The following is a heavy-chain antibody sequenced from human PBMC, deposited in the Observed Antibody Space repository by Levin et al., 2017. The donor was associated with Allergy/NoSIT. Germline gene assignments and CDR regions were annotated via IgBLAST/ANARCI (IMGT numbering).Heavy chain of an antibody. V-gene: IGHV3-74*01. Sequence: PAGGSLRLSCAASGFSFSNYWMHWVRQVPGKGLVWVSRINGDGSSTSYADSVKGRFTISRDNAKNTLYLQMNSLRVEDTAVYYCARDRVGARDFDYWGQGTLVTVSS. J-gene: IGHJ4*02. CDR3: ARDRVGARDFDY. D-gene: IGHD1-26*01. CDR1: GFSFSNYW. CDR2: INGDGSST.